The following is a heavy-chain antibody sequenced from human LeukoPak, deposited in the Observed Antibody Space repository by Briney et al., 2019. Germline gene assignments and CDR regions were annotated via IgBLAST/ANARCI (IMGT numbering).Heavy chain of an antibody. CDR1: GFTFSTQG. Sequence: SGRSLRLSCVASGFTFSTQGMHWVRQAPGKGLEWVALISNDGSNAYYGDSVKGRFTISRDNSKNTVYLQMDGLRSDDTAVYFCAKACTGGTTCFYVVCCGRGTLVSVSS. CDR3: AKACTGGTTCFYVVC. D-gene: IGHD2-8*02. J-gene: IGHJ4*02. V-gene: IGHV3-30*18. CDR2: ISNDGSNA.